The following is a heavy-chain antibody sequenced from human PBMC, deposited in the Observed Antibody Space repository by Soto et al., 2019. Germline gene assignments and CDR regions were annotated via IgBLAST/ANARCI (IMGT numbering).Heavy chain of an antibody. J-gene: IGHJ6*02. CDR2: MNPNSGNT. V-gene: IGHV1-8*01. CDR1: GYTFTSYD. CDR3: ARDHSSGWYGPYYYYGMDV. Sequence: QVQLVQSGAEVKKPGASVKVSCKASGYTFTSYDINWVRQATGQGLEWMGWMNPNSGNTGYAQKFQGRVTMTRNTSISTAYMELSSLRSGDTAVYYCARDHSSGWYGPYYYYGMDVWGQGTTVTVSS. D-gene: IGHD6-19*01.